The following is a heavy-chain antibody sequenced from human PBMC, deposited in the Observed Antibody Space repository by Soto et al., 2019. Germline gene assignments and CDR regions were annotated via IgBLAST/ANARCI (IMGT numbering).Heavy chain of an antibody. Sequence: PGGSLRLSCAASGFTFSNAWMSWVRQAPGKGLEWVGRIKSKTDGGTTDYAAPVKGRFTISRDDSKNTLYLQMNSLKTEDTAVYYCALLRYYYYYGMDVWGQGTTVTVSS. CDR2: IKSKTDGGTT. V-gene: IGHV3-15*01. D-gene: IGHD2-2*01. CDR1: GFTFSNAW. CDR3: ALLRYYYYYGMDV. J-gene: IGHJ6*02.